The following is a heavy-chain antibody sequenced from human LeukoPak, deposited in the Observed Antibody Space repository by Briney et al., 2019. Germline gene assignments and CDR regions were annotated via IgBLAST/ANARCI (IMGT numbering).Heavy chain of an antibody. J-gene: IGHJ4*02. Sequence: ASVKVSCKASGYTFTGYYMHWVRQAPGQGLEWMGRINPNSGGTNYAQKFQGRVTMTRDTSISTAYMELSRLGSDDTAVYYCARLRRSSGWYYFDYWGQGTLVTASS. CDR3: ARLRRSSGWYYFDY. D-gene: IGHD6-19*01. CDR2: INPNSGGT. V-gene: IGHV1-2*06. CDR1: GYTFTGYY.